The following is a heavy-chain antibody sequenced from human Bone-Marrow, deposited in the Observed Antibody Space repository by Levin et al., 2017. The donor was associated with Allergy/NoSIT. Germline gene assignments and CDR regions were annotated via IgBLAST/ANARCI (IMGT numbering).Heavy chain of an antibody. CDR1: GFTFDDYA. D-gene: IGHD1-1*01. Sequence: GGSLRLSCSASGFTFDDYAMHWVRQSPGKGLEWVAAISWNRRVIGYADSVKDRFTISRDNAKSSLFLEMKSLRPQDTALYYCARDIDGRGAVQRGFDFWGRGTQVTVSS. V-gene: IGHV3-9*01. CDR2: ISWNRRVI. J-gene: IGHJ4*02. CDR3: ARDIDGRGAVQRGFDF.